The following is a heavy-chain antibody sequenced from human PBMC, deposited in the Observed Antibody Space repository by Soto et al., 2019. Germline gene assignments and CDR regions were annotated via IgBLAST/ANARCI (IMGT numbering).Heavy chain of an antibody. CDR3: ARDILSVGPRANDAFDV. CDR1: GFSFSDNL. D-gene: IGHD2-8*02. Sequence: QDQLVQSGAEVRKPGASVNISCRASGFSFSDNLINWVRQAPGQSLEWMGWINPDNGTTRYSQTFQGRVTISRHSAASIAYVEVSDLTSENTAVYYCARDILSVGPRANDAFDVWGQGTMVTVSS. J-gene: IGHJ3*01. V-gene: IGHV1-3*01. CDR2: INPDNGTT.